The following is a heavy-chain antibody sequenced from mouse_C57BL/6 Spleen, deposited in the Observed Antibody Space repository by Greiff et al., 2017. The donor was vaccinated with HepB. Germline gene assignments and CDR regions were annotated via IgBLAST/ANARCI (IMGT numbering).Heavy chain of an antibody. CDR1: GYSITSGYY. Sequence: EVQLQQSGPGLVKPSQSLSLTCSVTGYSITSGYYWNWIRQFPGNKLEWMGYISYDGSNNYNPSLKNRISITRDTSKNQFFLKLNSVTTEDTATYYCAREGYDYYGSSYPWFAYWGQGTLVTVSA. D-gene: IGHD1-1*01. J-gene: IGHJ3*01. V-gene: IGHV3-6*01. CDR2: ISYDGSN. CDR3: AREGYDYYGSSYPWFAY.